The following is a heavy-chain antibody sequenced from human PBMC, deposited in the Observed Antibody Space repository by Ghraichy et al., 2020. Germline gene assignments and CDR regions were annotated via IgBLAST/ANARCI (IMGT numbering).Heavy chain of an antibody. J-gene: IGHJ4*02. Sequence: SETLSLTCTVSGGSISSSSYYWGWIRQPPGKGLEWIGSIYYSGSTYYNPSLKSRVTISVDTSKNQFSLKLSSVTAADTAVYYCARHRSSEIAIDYWGQGTLVTVSS. CDR3: ARHRSSEIAIDY. V-gene: IGHV4-39*01. CDR2: IYYSGST. CDR1: GGSISSSSYY. D-gene: IGHD1-26*01.